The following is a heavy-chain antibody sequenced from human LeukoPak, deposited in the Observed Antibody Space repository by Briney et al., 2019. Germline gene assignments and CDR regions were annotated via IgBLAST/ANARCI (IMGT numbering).Heavy chain of an antibody. CDR3: AHGDKVDY. J-gene: IGHJ4*02. D-gene: IGHD4-23*01. V-gene: IGHV4-39*01. Sequence: SETLSLTCTVSGGSISSSSSYWGWFRQPPGKGLEWIGSFCYSGSTYYNPSLKSRVTISIDTSKNRSSLKLSSVTGADTAIYYCAHGDKVDYWGQGTLVTVST. CDR1: GGSISSSSSY. CDR2: FCYSGST.